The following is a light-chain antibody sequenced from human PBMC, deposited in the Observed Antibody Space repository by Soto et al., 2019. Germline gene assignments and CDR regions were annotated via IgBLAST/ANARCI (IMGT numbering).Light chain of an antibody. CDR2: DVS. CDR3: QQYENLPPKFT. Sequence: DIQMTQSPSSLSASVGDRVTITCQASHDISNYLNWYQHKAGEAPKLLIYDVSHLETGVPSRFSGSGSGTDFTFTITSLQPEDVATYYCQQYENLPPKFTFGPGTKVDI. J-gene: IGKJ3*01. CDR1: HDISNY. V-gene: IGKV1-33*01.